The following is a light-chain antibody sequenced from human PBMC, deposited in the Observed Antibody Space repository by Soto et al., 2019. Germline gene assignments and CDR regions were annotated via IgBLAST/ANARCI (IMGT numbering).Light chain of an antibody. CDR1: QSVSNSL. V-gene: IGKV3-20*01. CDR3: QQYGSSPIT. CDR2: GAS. Sequence: EIVLTQSPGTLSLSPGERATLSCRASQSVSNSLAWYQQKTGQAPRLLISGASSRATGIPDRFSGSGSETDFTLTIGRLEPEDFALYYCQQYGSSPITFGQGTRLEIK. J-gene: IGKJ5*01.